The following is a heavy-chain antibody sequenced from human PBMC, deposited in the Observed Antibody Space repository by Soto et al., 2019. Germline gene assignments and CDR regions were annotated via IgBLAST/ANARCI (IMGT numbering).Heavy chain of an antibody. V-gene: IGHV3-23*01. CDR2: ISGSGGST. D-gene: IGHD2-2*01. Sequence: HXESLQICCAASGFTFRSYAMSWVRQTPGKGLEWVSAISGSGGSTYYADSVKGRFTISRDNSKNTLYLQMNSLRAEDTAVYYCAKVELVVPAAPVDYSAQATLVTVHS. CDR1: GFTFRSYA. J-gene: IGHJ4*01. CDR3: AKVELVVPAAPVDY.